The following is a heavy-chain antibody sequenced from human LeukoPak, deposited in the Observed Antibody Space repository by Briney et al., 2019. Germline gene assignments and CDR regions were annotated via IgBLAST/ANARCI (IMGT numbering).Heavy chain of an antibody. D-gene: IGHD1-26*01. CDR3: ATDGRERATAFGC. CDR1: GGSISSSSYY. J-gene: IGHJ4*02. CDR2: IYYSGST. Sequence: SETLSLTCTVSGGSISSSSYYWGWIRQPPGKGLEWLGSIYYSGSTYYNPSLKSRVTISVDTSKNQISLKLSSVTAPDTAMYYCATDGRERATAFGCWGQGTLVTVSS. V-gene: IGHV4-39*02.